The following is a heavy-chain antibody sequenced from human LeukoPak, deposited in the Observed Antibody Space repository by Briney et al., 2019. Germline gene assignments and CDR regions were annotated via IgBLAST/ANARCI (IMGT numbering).Heavy chain of an antibody. D-gene: IGHD3-22*01. J-gene: IGHJ4*02. CDR1: GGTFSSYA. V-gene: IGHV1-69*04. Sequence: GASVEVSCKASGGTFSSYAISWVRQAPGQGLEWMGRIIPILGIANYAQKFQGRVTITADKSTSTAYMELSSLRSEDTAVYYCASGPRITIFGVVTDYYYDSSGYYSYFDYWGQGTLVTVSS. CDR2: IIPILGIA. CDR3: ASGPRITIFGVVTDYYYDSSGYYSYFDY.